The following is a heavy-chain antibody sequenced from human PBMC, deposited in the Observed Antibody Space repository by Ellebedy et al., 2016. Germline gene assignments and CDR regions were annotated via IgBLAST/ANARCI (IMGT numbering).Heavy chain of an antibody. D-gene: IGHD5-18*01. CDR1: GGSISSSSYY. V-gene: IGHV4-39*01. CDR3: ASRSGYSYVRTNWFDP. CDR2: IYYSGST. J-gene: IGHJ5*02. Sequence: SETLSLXXTVSGGSISSSSYYWGWIRQPPGKGLEWIGSIYYSGSTYYNPSLKSRVTISVDTSKNQFSLKLSSVTAADTAVYYCASRSGYSYVRTNWFDPWGQGTLVTVSS.